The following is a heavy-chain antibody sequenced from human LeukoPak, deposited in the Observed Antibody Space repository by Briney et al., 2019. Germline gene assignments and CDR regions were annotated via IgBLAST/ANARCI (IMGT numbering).Heavy chain of an antibody. D-gene: IGHD6-19*01. V-gene: IGHV4-61*02. CDR2: IYTSGST. J-gene: IGHJ6*03. CDR3: ARQTREGQWLVLDYYYYMDV. CDR1: GYSISSGYY. Sequence: PSETLSLTCTVSGYSISSGYYWSWIRQPAGKGLEWIGRIYTSGSTNYNPSLKSRVTISVDTSKNQFSLKLSSVTAADTAVYYCARQTREGQWLVLDYYYYMDVWGKGTTVTISS.